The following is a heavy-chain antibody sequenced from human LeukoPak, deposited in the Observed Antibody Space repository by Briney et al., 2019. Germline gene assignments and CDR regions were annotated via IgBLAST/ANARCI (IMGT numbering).Heavy chain of an antibody. V-gene: IGHV4-34*01. CDR1: GGSFSGYY. D-gene: IGHD3-22*01. Sequence: SETLSLTCAVYGGSFSGYYWSWIRQPPGKGLEWIGEINHSGSTNYNPSLKSRVTISVDTSKNQFSLKLGSVTAADTAVYYCARGSTYYYDSSGYSRYYFDYWGQGTLVTVSS. J-gene: IGHJ4*02. CDR3: ARGSTYYYDSSGYSRYYFDY. CDR2: INHSGST.